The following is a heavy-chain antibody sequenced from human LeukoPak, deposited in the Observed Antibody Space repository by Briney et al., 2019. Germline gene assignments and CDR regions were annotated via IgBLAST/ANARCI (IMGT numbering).Heavy chain of an antibody. D-gene: IGHD3-10*01. V-gene: IGHV3-48*03. Sequence: PGGSLRLSCAASGFTFSSYEMNWVRQAPGKGLEWVSYISSSGSTIYYADSVKGRFTISRDNAKNSLYLQVNSLRAEDTAVYYCARELGPYYYGSGSYEYWGQGTLVTVSS. CDR2: ISSSGSTI. CDR1: GFTFSSYE. J-gene: IGHJ4*02. CDR3: ARELGPYYYGSGSYEY.